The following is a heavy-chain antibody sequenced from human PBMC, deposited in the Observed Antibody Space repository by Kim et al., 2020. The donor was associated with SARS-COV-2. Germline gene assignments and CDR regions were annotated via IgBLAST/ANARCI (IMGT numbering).Heavy chain of an antibody. CDR2: I. J-gene: IGHJ4*02. Sequence: INYADSVKGRFTIARDSAKNSLYLQMNSLRAEDTAVYYCARDEETYGGDYWGQGTLVTVSS. CDR3: ARDEETYGGDY. D-gene: IGHD4-17*01. V-gene: IGHV3-21*01.